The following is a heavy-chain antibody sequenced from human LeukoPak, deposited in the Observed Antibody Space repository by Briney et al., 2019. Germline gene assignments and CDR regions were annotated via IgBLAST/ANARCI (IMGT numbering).Heavy chain of an antibody. CDR1: GFTFSSYA. CDR2: ISGSGGST. V-gene: IGHV3-23*01. CDR3: AKSRVYYYYMDV. J-gene: IGHJ6*03. Sequence: GGSLRLSCAASGFTFSSYAMSWVRQAPGKGLEWVSAISGSGGSTYYADSVKGRFTISRDNSKNTLYLQMSSLRAEDTAVYYCAKSRVYYYYMDVWGKGTTVTVSS. D-gene: IGHD6-13*01.